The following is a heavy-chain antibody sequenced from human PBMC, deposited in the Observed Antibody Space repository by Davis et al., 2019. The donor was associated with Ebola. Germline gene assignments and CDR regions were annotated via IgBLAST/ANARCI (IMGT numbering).Heavy chain of an antibody. D-gene: IGHD2-2*01. J-gene: IGHJ3*01. CDR2: VSYSGNT. V-gene: IGHV4-59*08. CDR3: ARSVVVPENDAFDV. Sequence: PSETLSLTCTVSGGSISGYYWSWIRQPPGKGLEWFGYVSYSGNTNYNPSLKSRVTISVDTSKNQFSLKLSSVTAADTAVYYCARSVVVPENDAFDVWGQGTMVTVSS. CDR1: GGSISGYY.